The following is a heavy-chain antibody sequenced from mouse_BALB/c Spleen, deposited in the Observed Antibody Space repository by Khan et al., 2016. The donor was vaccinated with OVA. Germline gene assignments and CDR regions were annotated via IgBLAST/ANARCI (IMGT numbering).Heavy chain of an antibody. Sequence: EVQLQESGPGLVKPSQSLSLTCSVTGYSITSGYYWNWIRQFPGNKLEWMGYISYDGSDNCNPSLKNRFSITRDTSKNQFFLKLKSVTTEDTATXYCARGARATYYFDYWGQGTSLTVSS. CDR3: ARGARATYYFDY. J-gene: IGHJ2*03. CDR2: ISYDGSD. D-gene: IGHD3-1*01. CDR1: GYSITSGYY. V-gene: IGHV3-6*02.